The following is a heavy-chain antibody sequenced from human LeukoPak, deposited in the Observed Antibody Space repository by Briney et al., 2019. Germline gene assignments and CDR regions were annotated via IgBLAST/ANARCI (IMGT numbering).Heavy chain of an antibody. CDR3: AKDFWGQQLADY. V-gene: IGHV3-48*03. Sequence: GGSLRLSCAASGFTFSSYEMNWVRQAPGKGLEWVSYISSSGSTIYYADSVKGRFTISRDNAKNSLYLQMNSLRVEDTAIYYCAKDFWGQQLADYWGQGTLVTVSS. J-gene: IGHJ4*02. D-gene: IGHD6-13*01. CDR2: ISSSGSTI. CDR1: GFTFSSYE.